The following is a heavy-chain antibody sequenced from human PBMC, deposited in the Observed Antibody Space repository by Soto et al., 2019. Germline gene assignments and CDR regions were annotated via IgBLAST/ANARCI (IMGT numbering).Heavy chain of an antibody. CDR3: AGSPGITRISGTTPGA. Sequence: EVQLVESGGGLVQPGGSLRLSCAASGFTFSSHWMHWVRQAPGKGLVWVSRINGDGSSTSYADSVKGRFTISRDNAKNMLYLQVNSLRADDTAVYYCAGSPGITRISGTTPGAWGQGTLVTVSS. D-gene: IGHD1-7*01. CDR1: GFTFSSHW. J-gene: IGHJ5*01. CDR2: INGDGSST. V-gene: IGHV3-74*01.